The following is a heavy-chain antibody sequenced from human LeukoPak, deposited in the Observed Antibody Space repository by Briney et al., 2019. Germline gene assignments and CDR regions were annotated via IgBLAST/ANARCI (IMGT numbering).Heavy chain of an antibody. V-gene: IGHV1-3*03. D-gene: IGHD3-3*01. CDR1: GYTFTSYA. J-gene: IGHJ5*02. CDR3: ARGRITIFGVVNGWFDP. CDR2: INAGNGNT. Sequence: ASVKVSCKASGYTFTSYAMHWVRQAPGQRLEWMGWINAGNGNTKYSQEFQGRVTITRDTSASTAYMELSSLRSEDMAVYYCARGRITIFGVVNGWFDPWGQGTLVTVSS.